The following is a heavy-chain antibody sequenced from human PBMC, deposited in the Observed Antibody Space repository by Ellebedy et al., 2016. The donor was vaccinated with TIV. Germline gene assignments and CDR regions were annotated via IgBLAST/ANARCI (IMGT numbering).Heavy chain of an antibody. CDR3: ARVMTGNSPYY. Sequence: ASVKVSCXASGYTFTTYGITWVRQAPGQGLEWMGWICTFSGNTIYAQNFQGRVTMTTDTSTSTAYMEMRSLRSDDTAVYYCARVMTGNSPYYWGQGTLVTVSS. CDR1: GYTFTTYG. CDR2: ICTFSGNT. V-gene: IGHV1-18*01. J-gene: IGHJ4*02. D-gene: IGHD4-23*01.